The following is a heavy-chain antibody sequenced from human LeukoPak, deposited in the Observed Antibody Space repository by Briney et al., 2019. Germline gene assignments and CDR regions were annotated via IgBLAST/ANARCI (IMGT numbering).Heavy chain of an antibody. Sequence: GGSLRLSCAASGFTFSNAWMNWVRQAPGKGLEWVSAISGSGGSTYYADSVKGRFTISRDNSKNTLYLQINSLRAEDTAVYYCAKTGGYYDTYFDYWGQGTLVTVSS. V-gene: IGHV3-23*01. J-gene: IGHJ4*02. D-gene: IGHD3-22*01. CDR1: GFTFSNAW. CDR3: AKTGGYYDTYFDY. CDR2: ISGSGGST.